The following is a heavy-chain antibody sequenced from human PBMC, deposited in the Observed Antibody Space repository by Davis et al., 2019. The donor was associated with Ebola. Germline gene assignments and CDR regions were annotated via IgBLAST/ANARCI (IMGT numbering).Heavy chain of an antibody. V-gene: IGHV3-23*01. CDR1: GFTFSSYA. J-gene: IGHJ4*02. CDR2: ISGSGGST. CDR3: ARDPRPIAAAGTSYDY. D-gene: IGHD6-13*01. Sequence: PGGSLRLSCAASGFTFSSYAMSWVRQAPGKGLEWVSAISGSGGSTYYADSVKGRFTISRDNAKNSLYLQMNSLRAEDTAVYYCARDPRPIAAAGTSYDYWGQGTLVTVSS.